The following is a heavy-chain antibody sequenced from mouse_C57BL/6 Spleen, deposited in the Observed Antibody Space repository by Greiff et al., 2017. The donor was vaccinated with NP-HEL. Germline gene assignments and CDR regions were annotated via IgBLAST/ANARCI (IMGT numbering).Heavy chain of an antibody. CDR1: GYTFTDYY. J-gene: IGHJ3*01. CDR3: ASEGGYLSQAWFAY. CDR2: INPYNGGT. V-gene: IGHV1-19*01. Sequence: EVQLQQSGPVLVKPGASVKMSCKASGYTFTDYYMNWVKQSHGKSLEWIGVINPYNGGTSYNQKFKGKATLTVDKSSSTAYMELNSLTSEDSAVYYCASEGGYLSQAWFAYWGPGTLVTVSA. D-gene: IGHD2-2*01.